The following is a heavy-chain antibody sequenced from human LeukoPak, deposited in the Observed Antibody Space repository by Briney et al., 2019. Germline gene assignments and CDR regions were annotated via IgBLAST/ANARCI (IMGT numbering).Heavy chain of an antibody. CDR2: INHDSGGT. CDR3: ARADGYNVYFDS. Sequence: ASLKDSRMPPVYTLTGYKMHRVRQAPEQGLEWMGWINHDSGGTNYAQKFQGRVTMTRDTSISTAYMELSSLRSDDTAVYYCARADGYNVYFDSCGEGTLVTVSS. V-gene: IGHV1-2*02. J-gene: IGHJ4*02. CDR1: VYTLTGYK. D-gene: IGHD5-24*01.